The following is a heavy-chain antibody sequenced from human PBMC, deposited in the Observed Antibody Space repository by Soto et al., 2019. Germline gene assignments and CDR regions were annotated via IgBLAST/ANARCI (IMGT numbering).Heavy chain of an antibody. V-gene: IGHV3-21*01. D-gene: IGHD3-9*01. J-gene: IGHJ5*02. CDR1: GFTFSSYS. Sequence: TGGSLRLSCAASGFTFSSYSMNWVRQAPGKGLEWVSSISSSSSYIYYADSVKGRFTISRDNAKNSLYLQMNSLRAEDTAVYYCARAPNVLRYSDWFAPKWFDPWGQGTLVTVSS. CDR2: ISSSSSYI. CDR3: ARAPNVLRYSDWFAPKWFDP.